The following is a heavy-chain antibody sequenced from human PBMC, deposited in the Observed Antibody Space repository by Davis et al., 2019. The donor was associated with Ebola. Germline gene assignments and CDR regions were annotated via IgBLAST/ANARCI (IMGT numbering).Heavy chain of an antibody. V-gene: IGHV3-20*04. D-gene: IGHD6-6*01. Sequence: GESLKISCAASGFTFDDYGMSWVRQAPGKGLEWVSGINWNGGSTGYADSVKGRFTISRDNAKNSLYLQMNSLRAEDTALYYCARGGSSSSGYFDYWGQGTLVTVSS. CDR3: ARGGSSSSGYFDY. J-gene: IGHJ4*02. CDR1: GFTFDDYG. CDR2: INWNGGST.